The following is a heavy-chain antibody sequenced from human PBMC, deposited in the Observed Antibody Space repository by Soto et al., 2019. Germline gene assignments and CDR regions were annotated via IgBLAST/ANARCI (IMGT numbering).Heavy chain of an antibody. CDR2: IYPGDSDT. V-gene: IGHV5-51*01. CDR3: ARCLGYCSGGSCYRLGYYYGMDV. J-gene: IGHJ6*02. D-gene: IGHD2-15*01. CDR1: GYSLTSYW. Sequence: PGESLKISCKGSGYSLTSYWIGWVRQMPGKGLEWMGIIYPGDSDTRYSPSFQGQVTISADKSISTAYLQWSSLKASDAAMYYCARCLGYCSGGSCYRLGYYYGMDVWGQGTTVTV.